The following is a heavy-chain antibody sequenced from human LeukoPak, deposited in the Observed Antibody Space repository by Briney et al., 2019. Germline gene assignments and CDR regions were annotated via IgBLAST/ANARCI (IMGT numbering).Heavy chain of an antibody. CDR1: GFTVSGNY. CDR2: MKEDGSEK. J-gene: IGHJ4*02. V-gene: IGHV3-7*03. CDR3: ARTRILDY. D-gene: IGHD3-3*02. Sequence: GGSLRLSCAASGFTVSGNYMSWVRQAPGKGLEWVASMKEDGSEKYYVDSVKGRFTVSRDNAKNSLYLQMNSLGAEDTAIYYCARTRILDYWGQGTLVAVSS.